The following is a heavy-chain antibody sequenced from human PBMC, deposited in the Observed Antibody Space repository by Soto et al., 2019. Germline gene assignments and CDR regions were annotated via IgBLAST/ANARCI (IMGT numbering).Heavy chain of an antibody. V-gene: IGHV1-3*01. CDR2: INAGNGNT. J-gene: IGHJ5*02. Sequence: ASVKVSCKASGYTVTSYALHWERQCPGQRLEWMGWINAGNGNTKYSQKFQGRVTITRDTSESTAYMQLSSLRSEDTAVYYCASAYCSSASCYTCWFDPWGQGTLVTVSS. CDR3: ASAYCSSASCYTCWFDP. D-gene: IGHD2-2*02. CDR1: GYTVTSYA.